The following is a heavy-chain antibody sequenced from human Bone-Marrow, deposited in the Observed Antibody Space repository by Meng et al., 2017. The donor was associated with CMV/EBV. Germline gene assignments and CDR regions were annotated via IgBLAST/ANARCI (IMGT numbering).Heavy chain of an antibody. D-gene: IGHD2-2*01. CDR3: ARGNNIVVVPAAPPGAFDI. J-gene: IGHJ3*02. V-gene: IGHV4-34*01. CDR1: GGSFSGYY. CDR2: ISHSGST. Sequence: SETLSLTCAVYGGSFSGYYWSWIRQPPGKGLEWIGEISHSGSTNYNPSLKSRVTISVDTSKNQFSLKLSSVTAADTAVYYCARGNNIVVVPAAPPGAFDIWGQGTMVTVSS.